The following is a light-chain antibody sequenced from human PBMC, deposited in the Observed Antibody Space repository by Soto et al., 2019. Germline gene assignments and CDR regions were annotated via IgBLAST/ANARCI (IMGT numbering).Light chain of an antibody. CDR2: SND. V-gene: IGLV1-44*01. J-gene: IGLJ3*02. CDR3: AAWDDSLNGLV. CDR1: STNIGSNT. Sequence: QSVLTQPPSASGTPGQRVTISCSGSSTNIGSNTVNWYQQLPGTAPKLLIWSNDRRPSGVPDLFSGSTSGTTASLAISGLQSEDEDDYYCAAWDDSLNGLVFGGGTKVTVL.